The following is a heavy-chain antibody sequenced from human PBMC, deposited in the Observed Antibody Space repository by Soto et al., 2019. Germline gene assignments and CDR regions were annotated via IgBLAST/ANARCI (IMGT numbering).Heavy chain of an antibody. V-gene: IGHV3-30*03. D-gene: IGHD4-17*01. J-gene: IGHJ1*01. CDR3: ARRTDYADLGNAEYFHP. Sequence: QVQLVESGGGVVQPGRSLRLSCAASGFNFRTYGIHWVRQAPGKGLEWVALISKDGSHSYYAHSVKGRFTTSRDNSQNKAFLQVNSLRADDTAVYFCARRTDYADLGNAEYFHPWGQGTLVTVSS. CDR2: ISKDGSHS. CDR1: GFNFRTYG.